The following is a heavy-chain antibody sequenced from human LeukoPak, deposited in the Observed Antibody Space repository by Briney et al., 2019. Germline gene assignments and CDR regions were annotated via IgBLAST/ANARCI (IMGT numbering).Heavy chain of an antibody. V-gene: IGHV3-21*01. CDR2: ITSSSSYT. Sequence: GGSLRLSCAASGFNLNNYGMHWVRQAPGKGLEWVSSITSSSSYTFYADSVKGRFTISRDNAKNSLYLQMNSLRAEDTAVYYCARSSIGTLDYYMDVWGKGTTVTVSS. CDR3: ARSSIGTLDYYMDV. J-gene: IGHJ6*03. CDR1: GFNLNNYG.